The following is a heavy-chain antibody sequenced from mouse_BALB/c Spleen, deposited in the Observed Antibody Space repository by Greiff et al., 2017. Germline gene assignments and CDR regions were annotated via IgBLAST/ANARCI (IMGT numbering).Heavy chain of an antibody. CDR1: GYTFTSYW. CDR3: ARDTTPWFAY. V-gene: IGHV1-7*01. J-gene: IGHJ3*01. Sequence: VQLQESGAELAKPGASVKMSCKASGYTFTSYWMHWVKQRPGQGLEWIGYINPSTGYTEYNQKFKDKATLTADKSSSTAYMQLSSLTSEDSAVYYCARDTTPWFAYWGQGTLVTVSA. D-gene: IGHD1-1*01. CDR2: INPSTGYT.